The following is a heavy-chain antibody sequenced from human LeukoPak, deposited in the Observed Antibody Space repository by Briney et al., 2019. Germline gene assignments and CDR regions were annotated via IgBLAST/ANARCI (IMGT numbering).Heavy chain of an antibody. D-gene: IGHD2/OR15-2a*01. Sequence: GGSLRLSCAASGFTFSSYEMNWVRQAPGKGLEWVSYISSSGSTMYYADSVKGRFTISRDNAKNSLYLQMNSLRAEDTAVYYCARAFPLDYWSQGTLVTVSS. CDR1: GFTFSSYE. V-gene: IGHV3-48*03. CDR2: ISSSGSTM. J-gene: IGHJ4*02. CDR3: ARAFPLDY.